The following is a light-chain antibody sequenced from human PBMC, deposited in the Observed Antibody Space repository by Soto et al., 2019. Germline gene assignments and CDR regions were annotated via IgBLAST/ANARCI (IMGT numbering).Light chain of an antibody. J-gene: IGLJ1*01. CDR1: SSNIGANYD. CDR2: GNN. CDR3: SSYTSSSTRV. V-gene: IGLV1-40*01. Sequence: QSVLTQPPSVSGAPGQNVTISCTGSSSNIGANYDVHWYQHLPGTAPKVLIYGNNNRPSGVPDRFSGSKSGTSASLAITGLQAEDEADYYCSSYTSSSTRVFGTGTKLTVL.